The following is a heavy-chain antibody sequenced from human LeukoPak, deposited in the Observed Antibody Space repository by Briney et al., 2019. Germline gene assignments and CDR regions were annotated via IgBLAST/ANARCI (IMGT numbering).Heavy chain of an antibody. J-gene: IGHJ6*02. V-gene: IGHV3-66*01. CDR1: GFTVSSNY. CDR3: ARDHGADYYGMDV. D-gene: IGHD3-10*01. CDR2: IYSGGST. Sequence: GGSLRLSCAASGFTVSSNYMSWVRQAPGKGLEWVSVIYSGGSTYYADSVKGRFTISRDNSKNTLYLQMNSLRAEDTAVYYCARDHGADYYGMDVWGQGTTVTVSS.